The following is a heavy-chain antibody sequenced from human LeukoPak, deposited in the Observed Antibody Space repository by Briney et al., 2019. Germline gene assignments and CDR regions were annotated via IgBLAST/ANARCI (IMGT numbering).Heavy chain of an antibody. J-gene: IGHJ4*02. V-gene: IGHV3-30-3*01. CDR1: GFTFSSYA. CDR3: AKGKLTGKY. D-gene: IGHD7-27*01. Sequence: GGSLRLSCAASGFTFSSYAMHWVRQAPGKGLEWVAVISYDGSNKYYADSVKGRFTISRDNSKNTLYLQMNSLRAEDTAVYYCAKGKLTGKYWGQGTLVTVSS. CDR2: ISYDGSNK.